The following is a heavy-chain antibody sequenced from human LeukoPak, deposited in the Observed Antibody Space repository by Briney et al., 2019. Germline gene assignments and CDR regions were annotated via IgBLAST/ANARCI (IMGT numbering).Heavy chain of an antibody. CDR2: IYYSGST. CDR3: ARVTSYDFWSGYYGYYYYMDV. D-gene: IGHD3-3*01. J-gene: IGHJ6*03. Sequence: PSETLSLTCTVSGGSISSYYWSWIRQPPGKGLEWIGYIYYSGSTNYNPSLKSRVTISVDTSKNQFSLKLSSVTAADTAVYYCARVTSYDFWSGYYGYYYYMDVWGKGTTVTVSS. V-gene: IGHV4-59*01. CDR1: GGSISSYY.